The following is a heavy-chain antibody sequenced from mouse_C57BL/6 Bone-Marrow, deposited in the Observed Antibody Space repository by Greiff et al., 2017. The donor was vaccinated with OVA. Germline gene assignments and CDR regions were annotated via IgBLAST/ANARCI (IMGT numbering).Heavy chain of an antibody. CDR2: IWSGGST. D-gene: IGHD2-4*01. V-gene: IGHV2-2*01. CDR3: ARNGYDYAWFAY. Sequence: VQVVESGPGLVQPSQSLSITCTVSGFSLTSYGVHWVRQSPGKGLEWLGVIWSGGSTDYNAAFISRLSISKDNSKSQVFFKMNSLQADDTAIYYCARNGYDYAWFAYWGQGTLVTVSA. CDR1: GFSLTSYG. J-gene: IGHJ3*01.